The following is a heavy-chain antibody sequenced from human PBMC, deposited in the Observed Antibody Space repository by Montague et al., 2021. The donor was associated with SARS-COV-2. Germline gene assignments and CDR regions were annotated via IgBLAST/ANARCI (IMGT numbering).Heavy chain of an antibody. CDR3: ATQEAPSGWIPGPFDF. J-gene: IGHJ4*02. Sequence: SETLSLTCTVSGGSISSSSYYWAWIRQPPGKGLEWIGCIYYRGSTYYNPSVKSRVFISVYTSKTQLSLTLTSVTAADTAVYYCATQEAPSGWIPGPFDFWGQGTLLSVSS. D-gene: IGHD6-19*01. CDR2: IYYRGST. V-gene: IGHV4-39*01. CDR1: GGSISSSSYY.